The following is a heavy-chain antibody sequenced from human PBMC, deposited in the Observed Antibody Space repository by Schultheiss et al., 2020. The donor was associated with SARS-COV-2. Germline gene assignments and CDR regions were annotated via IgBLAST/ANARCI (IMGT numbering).Heavy chain of an antibody. Sequence: GGSLRLSCAASGFTFSSYGMHWVRQAPGKGLEWVAVISYDGSNKYYADSVKGRFTISRDNSKNTLYLQMNSLRAEDTAVYYCATYDYVWGSYRYYYYGMDVWGQGTTVTVSS. J-gene: IGHJ6*02. CDR2: ISYDGSNK. CDR1: GFTFSSYG. V-gene: IGHV3-30*03. D-gene: IGHD3-16*02. CDR3: ATYDYVWGSYRYYYYGMDV.